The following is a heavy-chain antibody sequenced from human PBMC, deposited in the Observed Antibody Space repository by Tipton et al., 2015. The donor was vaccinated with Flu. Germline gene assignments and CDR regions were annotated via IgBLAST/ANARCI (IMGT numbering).Heavy chain of an antibody. CDR2: INHSGST. D-gene: IGHD2-15*01. V-gene: IGHV4-34*01. CDR1: GGSFSGYY. J-gene: IGHJ6*02. CDR3: ASNAGLSGGSYYYYYGMDV. Sequence: TLSLTCAVYGGSFSGYYWSWNREPPGKGLEWIEEINHSGSTNYNPSLKSRVTISVDTSKNQFSLKLSSVTAADTAVYYCASNAGLSGGSYYYYYGMDVWGQGTTVTVSS.